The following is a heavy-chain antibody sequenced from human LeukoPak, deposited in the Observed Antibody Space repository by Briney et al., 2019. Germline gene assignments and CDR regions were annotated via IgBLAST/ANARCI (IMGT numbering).Heavy chain of an antibody. CDR1: GFTFDDYA. V-gene: IGHV3-9*01. J-gene: IGHJ4*02. D-gene: IGHD3-9*01. CDR2: ISWNSGSI. Sequence: GGSLRLSCAASGFTFDDYAMHWVRQAPGKGLEWVSGISWNSGSIGYADSVKGRFTISRDNAKNSLYLQMNSLRAEDTALYYCAKDKYGYLTGPHYWGQGTLVTVSS. CDR3: AKDKYGYLTGPHY.